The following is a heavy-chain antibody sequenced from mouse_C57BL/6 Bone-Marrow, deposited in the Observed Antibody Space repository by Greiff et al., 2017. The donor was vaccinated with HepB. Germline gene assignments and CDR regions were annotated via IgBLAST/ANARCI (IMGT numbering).Heavy chain of an antibody. D-gene: IGHD2-3*01. CDR2: ISSGSSTI. CDR3: ARNAYDGNFPYCYFDV. CDR1: GFTFSDYG. Sequence: EVQGVESGGGLVKPGGSLKLSCAASGFTFSDYGMHWVRQAPEKGLEWVAYISSGSSTIYYADTVKGRFTITRDNAKNTLFLQMTSLRSEDTAMYYCARNAYDGNFPYCYFDVWGTGTTVTVSS. V-gene: IGHV5-17*01. J-gene: IGHJ1*03.